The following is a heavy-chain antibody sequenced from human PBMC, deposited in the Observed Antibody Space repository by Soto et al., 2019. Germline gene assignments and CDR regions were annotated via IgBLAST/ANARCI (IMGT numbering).Heavy chain of an antibody. D-gene: IGHD3-9*01. CDR3: TRDLSVLRYFDWLSMGYYYYGMDV. Sequence: PGGSLRLSCTASGFTFGDYAMSWFRQAPGKGLEWVGFIRSKAYGGTTEYAASVKGRFTISRDDSKSIAYLQMNSLKTEDTAVYYCTRDLSVLRYFDWLSMGYYYYGMDVWGQGTTVTV. J-gene: IGHJ6*02. CDR2: IRSKAYGGTT. CDR1: GFTFGDYA. V-gene: IGHV3-49*03.